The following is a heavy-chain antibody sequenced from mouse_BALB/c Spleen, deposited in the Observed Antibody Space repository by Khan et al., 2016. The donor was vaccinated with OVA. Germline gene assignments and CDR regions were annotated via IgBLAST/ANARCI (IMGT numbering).Heavy chain of an antibody. J-gene: IGHJ2*01. CDR2: IGYSGST. CDR3: AGGRLLLRYPDYFDD. D-gene: IGHD1-1*01. CDR1: GYSITSDYA. Sequence: QLEESGPGLLKPSQSLSLTCTVTGYSITSDYAWNWIRQFPGNKMECMAYIGYSGSTTYNPSLRSRISISRDTSKNQFFLQLTSVTTEDTATYYVAGGRLLLRYPDYFDDWGQGTTLTVSS. V-gene: IGHV3-2*02.